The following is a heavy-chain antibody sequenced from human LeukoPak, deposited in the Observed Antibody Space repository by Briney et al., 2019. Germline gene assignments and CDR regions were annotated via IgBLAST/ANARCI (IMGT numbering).Heavy chain of an antibody. J-gene: IGHJ3*02. CDR2: IYYSGST. V-gene: IGHV4-59*13. Sequence: PSETLSLICTVWGGSISSYYWIGMPEPRGEGREGIGYIYYSGSTNYSPPLKSRVTISVDTSKNQFSLKLSSVTAADTAVYYCARARGVIPVAFDIWGQGTMVTVSS. CDR3: ARARGVIPVAFDI. D-gene: IGHD3-10*01. CDR1: GGSISSYY.